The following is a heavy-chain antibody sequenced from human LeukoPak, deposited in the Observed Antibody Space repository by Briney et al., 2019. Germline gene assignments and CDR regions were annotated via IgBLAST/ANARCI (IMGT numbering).Heavy chain of an antibody. J-gene: IGHJ6*03. Sequence: SVKVSCKASGGTFSSYAISWVRQAPGQGLEWMGGIIPIFGTANYAQKFQGRVTITTDESTSTAYMELSSLRSEDTAVYYCAAPREYCSGGSCYYYYYMDVWGKGTRSPSP. CDR3: AAPREYCSGGSCYYYYYMDV. D-gene: IGHD2-15*01. V-gene: IGHV1-69*05. CDR1: GGTFSSYA. CDR2: IIPIFGTA.